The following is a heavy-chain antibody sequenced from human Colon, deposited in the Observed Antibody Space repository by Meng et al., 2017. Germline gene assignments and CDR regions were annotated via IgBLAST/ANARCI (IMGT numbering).Heavy chain of an antibody. V-gene: IGHV3-23*04. D-gene: IGHD3-16*01. J-gene: IGHJ4*02. Sequence: VQRGGFGGGLVQPGGPLRLSGSASGFPFRSYTISWVGQALGKGLEWVSAVSGGGTTYYKDSVKGRFTVSRDISKNAVYLQMNSLRAEDTAVYYCAKWGGYGDYWGQGTLVTVSS. CDR2: VSGGGTT. CDR3: AKWGGYGDY. CDR1: GFPFRSYT.